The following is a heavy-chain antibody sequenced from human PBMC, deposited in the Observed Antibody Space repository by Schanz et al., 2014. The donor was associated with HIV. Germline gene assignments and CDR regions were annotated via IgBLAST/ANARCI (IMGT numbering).Heavy chain of an antibody. J-gene: IGHJ3*02. D-gene: IGHD2-2*01. V-gene: IGHV3-30*03. CDR3: ARDVAGCSGTSCYSDAFDI. CDR1: GFTFDDYA. Sequence: VQLVESGGGLVQPGRSLRLSCAASGFTFDDYAMHWVRQAPGKGLEWVTTISSDGRNKHYADSVKGRFTISRDNSKNTLFLQMNSLRAEDTAVYFCARDVAGCSGTSCYSDAFDIWGQGTLVTVSS. CDR2: ISSDGRNK.